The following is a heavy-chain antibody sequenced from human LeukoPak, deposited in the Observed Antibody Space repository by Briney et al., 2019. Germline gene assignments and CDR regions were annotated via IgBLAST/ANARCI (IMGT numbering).Heavy chain of an antibody. CDR2: IYTSGGS. CDR3: ARLGSYHDF. Sequence: SETLSLTCTVSGGSISSYYWSWIRQPPGKGLEWIGYIYTSGGSSYYPSLKSRLTLSIDTSRNQLSLKLPSVTAADTAVYFCARLGSYHDFWGQGALVTVSS. J-gene: IGHJ4*02. CDR1: GGSISSYY. D-gene: IGHD1-26*01. V-gene: IGHV4-4*09.